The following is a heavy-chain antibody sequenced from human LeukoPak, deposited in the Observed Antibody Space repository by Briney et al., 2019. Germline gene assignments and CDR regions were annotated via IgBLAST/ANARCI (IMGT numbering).Heavy chain of an antibody. V-gene: IGHV4-4*07. Sequence: PSETLSLTCTVAGGSISSYYWSWIRQPAGKGREWIGRIYTSGSTNYNPSLKSRVTISVDTSKNQFSLKLSSVTAADTAVYYCARDEIAAAGTPVNWFDPWRQGTLVTVSS. J-gene: IGHJ5*02. D-gene: IGHD6-13*01. CDR3: ARDEIAAAGTPVNWFDP. CDR2: IYTSGST. CDR1: GGSISSYY.